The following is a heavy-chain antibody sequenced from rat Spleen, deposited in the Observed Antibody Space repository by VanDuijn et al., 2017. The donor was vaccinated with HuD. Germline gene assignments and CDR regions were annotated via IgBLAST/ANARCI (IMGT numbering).Heavy chain of an antibody. D-gene: IGHD1-1*01. V-gene: IGHV5-31*01. Sequence: EVQLVESDGGLVQPGRSLKLSCAASGFTFSSNWLNWIRQAPGKGLEWVASISNTGGSIYYPDSVKGRFTISRHNTQNTLYLQMNSLRSEDTATYYCTTVLQGHGFAYWGQGTLVTVSS. CDR3: TTVLQGHGFAY. CDR2: ISNTGGSI. CDR1: GFTFSSNW. J-gene: IGHJ3*01.